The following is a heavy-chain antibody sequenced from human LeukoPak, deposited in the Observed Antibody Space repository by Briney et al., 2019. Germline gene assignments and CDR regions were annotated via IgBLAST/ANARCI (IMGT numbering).Heavy chain of an antibody. CDR2: ISSSGNT. CDR3: ARLGAGPTYYDFWSGYSSFYFDY. V-gene: IGHV4-34*01. CDR1: GGSFSGYY. Sequence: SETLSLTCAVYGGSFSGYYWSWIRQPPGKGLEWIGGISSSGNTYYNPSLKSRITISIDTSKNHFSLKLSSVTAADTAVYYCARLGAGPTYYDFWSGYSSFYFDYWGQGTLVTVSS. J-gene: IGHJ4*02. D-gene: IGHD3-3*01.